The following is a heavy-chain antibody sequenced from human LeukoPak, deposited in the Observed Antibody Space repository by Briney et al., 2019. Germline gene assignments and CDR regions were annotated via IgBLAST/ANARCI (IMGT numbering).Heavy chain of an antibody. D-gene: IGHD6-19*01. V-gene: IGHV4-39*01. Sequence: SETLSLTCTVSGGSISSSSYYWGWIRQPPGKGLEWIGSIYYSGSTYYNPSLKSRVTISVDTSKNQFSLKLSSVTAEDTAVYYCARRRAVAVDYWGQGTLVTVSS. CDR2: IYYSGST. J-gene: IGHJ4*02. CDR3: ARRRAVAVDY. CDR1: GGSISSSSYY.